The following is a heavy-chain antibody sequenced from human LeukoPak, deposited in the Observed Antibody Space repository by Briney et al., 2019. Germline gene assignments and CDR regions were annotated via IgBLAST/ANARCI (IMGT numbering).Heavy chain of an antibody. CDR3: ARNAAALDY. CDR2: MNLNSGGT. D-gene: IGHD6-13*01. J-gene: IGHJ4*02. V-gene: IGHV1-2*02. Sequence: WASVKVSCKASGYPFTGYYMHWVRQAPGQGLEWMGWMNLNSGGTNYAQKFQGRVTMTRDTSISTAYMELTRLTSDDTAVYYCARNAAALDYWGQGTLVTVS. CDR1: GYPFTGYY.